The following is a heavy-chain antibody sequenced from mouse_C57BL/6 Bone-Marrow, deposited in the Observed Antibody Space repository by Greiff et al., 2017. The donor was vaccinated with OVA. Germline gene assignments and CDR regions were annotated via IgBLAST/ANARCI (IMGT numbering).Heavy chain of an antibody. J-gene: IGHJ1*03. D-gene: IGHD1-1*01. CDR1: GYTFTSYW. V-gene: IGHV1-50*01. CDR2: IDPSDSYT. Sequence: QVQLQQSGAELVKPGASVKLSCKASGYTFTSYWMQWVKQRPGQGLEWIGEIDPSDSYTNYNQKFKGKATLTVDTSSSTAYMQLSSLTSEDSAVYYCARPLYGSSYYLYFDVWGTGTTVTVSS. CDR3: ARPLYGSSYYLYFDV.